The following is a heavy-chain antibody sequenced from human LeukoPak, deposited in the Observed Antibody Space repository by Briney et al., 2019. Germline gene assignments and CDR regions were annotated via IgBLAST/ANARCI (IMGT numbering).Heavy chain of an antibody. CDR1: GGPISSGGYY. J-gene: IGHJ4*02. V-gene: IGHV4-31*03. CDR2: IYYSGST. Sequence: PSETLSLTCTVSGGPISSGGYYWSWIRQHPGKGLEWIGYIYYSGSTYYNPSLKSRVTISVDTSKNQFSLKLSSVTAADTAVYYCARVRFNYYDSSGYLDYWGQGTLVTVSS. D-gene: IGHD3-22*01. CDR3: ARVRFNYYDSSGYLDY.